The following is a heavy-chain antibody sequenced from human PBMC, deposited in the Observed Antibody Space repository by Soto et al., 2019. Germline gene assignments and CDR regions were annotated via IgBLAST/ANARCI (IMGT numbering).Heavy chain of an antibody. D-gene: IGHD2-15*01. J-gene: IGHJ5*02. Sequence: ESGGGLVKPGGSLRLSCAASGFTFSSYSMNWVRQAPGKGLEWVSSISSSSSYIYYADSVKGRFTISRDNAKNSLYLQMNSLRAEDTAVYYCARVAVLAAGWFDPWGQGTLVTVSS. CDR1: GFTFSSYS. V-gene: IGHV3-21*01. CDR2: ISSSSSYI. CDR3: ARVAVLAAGWFDP.